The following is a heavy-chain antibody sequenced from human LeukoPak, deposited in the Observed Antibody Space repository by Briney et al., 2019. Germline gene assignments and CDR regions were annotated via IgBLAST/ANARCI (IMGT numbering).Heavy chain of an antibody. Sequence: GGSLRLSCAASGFTFGTYWMSWVRQAPGKGLEWVANIKEDGSEKYYVDSVKGRFTISRDNAKNSLYLQMNSLRAEDTAVYYCARDSGLITVTTYWDYWGQGTLVTVSS. J-gene: IGHJ4*02. V-gene: IGHV3-7*05. CDR2: IKEDGSEK. D-gene: IGHD4-17*01. CDR3: ARDSGLITVTTYWDY. CDR1: GFTFGTYW.